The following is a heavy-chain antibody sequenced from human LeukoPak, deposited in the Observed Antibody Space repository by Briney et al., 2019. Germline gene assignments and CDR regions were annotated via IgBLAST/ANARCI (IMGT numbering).Heavy chain of an antibody. D-gene: IGHD3-10*01. CDR1: GFTFSSYW. V-gene: IGHV3-21*01. CDR2: ISISSTYI. Sequence: GGSLRLSCAASGFTFSSYWVHWVRQAPGKGLEWVSSISISSTYIYYADSVKGRFTISRDNAKNSLCLQMNSLRAEDMAVYYCARDAGSYSTFYYFDYWGQGTLVTVSS. J-gene: IGHJ4*02. CDR3: ARDAGSYSTFYYFDY.